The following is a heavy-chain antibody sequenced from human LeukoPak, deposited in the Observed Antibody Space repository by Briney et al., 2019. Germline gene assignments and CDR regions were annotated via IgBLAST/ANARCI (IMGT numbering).Heavy chain of an antibody. Sequence: ASVKVSCKASGGTFSSYAISWVRQAPGQGLEWMGGIIPIFGTANYAQKFQGRVTITADESTSTAYMELSSLRSEDTVVYYCARGLYYYDSSGYAKYFDYWGQGTLVTVSS. D-gene: IGHD3-22*01. J-gene: IGHJ4*02. V-gene: IGHV1-69*13. CDR3: ARGLYYYDSSGYAKYFDY. CDR2: IIPIFGTA. CDR1: GGTFSSYA.